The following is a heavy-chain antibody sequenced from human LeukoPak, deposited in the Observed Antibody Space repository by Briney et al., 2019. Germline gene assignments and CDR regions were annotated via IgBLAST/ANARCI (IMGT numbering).Heavy chain of an antibody. CDR2: IGASGSST. V-gene: IGHV3-23*01. CDR1: GFTFSSYA. D-gene: IGHD6-19*01. CDR3: AKKGSSGWPGYFDY. J-gene: IGHJ4*02. Sequence: PGGSLRLSCAASGFTFSSYAMSWVRQAPGKGLEWVSAIGASGSSTYYADSVKGQFTISRDNSKGTLYLQMNSLRAEDTAVYYCAKKGSSGWPGYFDYWGQGTLVTVSS.